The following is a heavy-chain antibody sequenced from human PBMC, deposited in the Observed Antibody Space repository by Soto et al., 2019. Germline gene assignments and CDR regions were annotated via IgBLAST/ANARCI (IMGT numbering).Heavy chain of an antibody. D-gene: IGHD4-4*01. CDR2: ISYDGSNK. Sequence: QVQLVESGGGVVQPGRSLRLSCAASGFTFSSYGMHWVRQAPGKGLEWVAIISYDGSNKYYADSVKGRFTISRDNSKNTLYLQMNSRRAEDTAVYYCAKGYSNLDYWGQGTLVTGSS. V-gene: IGHV3-30*18. CDR1: GFTFSSYG. J-gene: IGHJ4*02. CDR3: AKGYSNLDY.